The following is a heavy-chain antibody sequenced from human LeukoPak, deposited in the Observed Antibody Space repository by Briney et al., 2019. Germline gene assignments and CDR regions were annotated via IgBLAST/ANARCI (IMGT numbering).Heavy chain of an antibody. CDR3: ARGDQDYGLDV. D-gene: IGHD5-24*01. V-gene: IGHV3-66*01. J-gene: IGHJ6*02. CDR1: GFTFSRYW. CDR2: ISGGDST. Sequence: GSLRLSCAASGFTFSRYWMHWVRQAPGKGLEWVSLISGGDSTYYADSVKGRFTISRDNSKNTLYLQMNSLRAEDTAVYYCARGDQDYGLDVWGQGTTVAISS.